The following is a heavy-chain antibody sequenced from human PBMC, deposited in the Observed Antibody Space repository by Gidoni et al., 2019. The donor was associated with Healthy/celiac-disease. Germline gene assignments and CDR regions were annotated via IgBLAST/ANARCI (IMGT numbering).Heavy chain of an antibody. CDR2: ISSSSSYI. J-gene: IGHJ6*02. D-gene: IGHD1-26*01. CDR1: GFTFSSYS. Sequence: EVQLVESGGGLVKPGGSLRLSCAASGFTFSSYSMNWVRQAPGKGLEWVSSISSSSSYIYYADSVKGRFTISRDNAKNSLYLQMNSLRAEDTAVYYCARDRGIVGAAVYYYGMDVWGQGTTVTVSS. V-gene: IGHV3-21*01. CDR3: ARDRGIVGAAVYYYGMDV.